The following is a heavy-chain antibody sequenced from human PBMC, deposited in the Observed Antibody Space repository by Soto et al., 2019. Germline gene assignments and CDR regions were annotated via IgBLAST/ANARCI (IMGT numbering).Heavy chain of an antibody. J-gene: IGHJ4*02. Sequence: QVLLVQSGPDVKTPGASVRVSCRDSGYTLSDYFIPWVRQVPGQGPEWMGCLNPDSGTPYYAQTFKGRVTMTSDTALGTATRALYRLEYDDTDVYFRARSDDLWGPGTLGTVST. V-gene: IGHV1-2*02. CDR3: ARSDDL. CDR1: GYTLSDYF. CDR2: LNPDSGTP.